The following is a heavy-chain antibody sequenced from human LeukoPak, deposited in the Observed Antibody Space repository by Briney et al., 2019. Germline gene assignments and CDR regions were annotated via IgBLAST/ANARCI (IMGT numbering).Heavy chain of an antibody. J-gene: IGHJ4*02. CDR2: ISSSSSTI. V-gene: IGHV3-48*01. CDR1: GFTFSSYS. Sequence: GGPLRLSCAASGFTFSSYSMNWVRQAPGKGLEWVSYISSSSSTIYYADSVKGRFTISRDNAKNSLYLQMNSLRAEDTAVYYCARGPYGDYSYFDYWGQGTLVTVSS. D-gene: IGHD4-17*01. CDR3: ARGPYGDYSYFDY.